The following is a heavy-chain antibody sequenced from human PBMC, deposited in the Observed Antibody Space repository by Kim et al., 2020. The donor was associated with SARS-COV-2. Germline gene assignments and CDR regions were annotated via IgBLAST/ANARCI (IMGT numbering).Heavy chain of an antibody. CDR2: INCNGDNI. CDR1: GFTFSDYA. J-gene: IGHJ4*02. CDR3: AKVKPGEKLVD. V-gene: IGHV3-23*01. D-gene: IGHD6-6*01. Sequence: GGSLRLSCAASGFTFSDYAMHWVRQAPGKGLEWVSVINCNGDNIYYADSVKGRFTISRDNTKNTLYLQMNSLRTEDTALYYCAKVKPGEKLVDWYQG.